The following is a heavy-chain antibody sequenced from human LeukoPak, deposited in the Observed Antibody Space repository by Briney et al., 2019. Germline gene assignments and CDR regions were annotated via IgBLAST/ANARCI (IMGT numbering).Heavy chain of an antibody. J-gene: IGHJ4*02. D-gene: IGHD3-22*01. V-gene: IGHV5-51*01. CDR1: GYSFTSYW. CDR3: ARLEAVVVTTRNYFDY. Sequence: GESLKISCKGSGYSFTSYWIGWVRQMPGKGLEWMGIIYPGDSDTRYSPSFQGQVTISADKSISTAYLRWSSLKASDTAMYYCARLEAVVVTTRNYFDYWGQGTLVTVSS. CDR2: IYPGDSDT.